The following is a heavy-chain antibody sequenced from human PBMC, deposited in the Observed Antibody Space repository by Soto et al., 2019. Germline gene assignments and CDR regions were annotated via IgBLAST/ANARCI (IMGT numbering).Heavy chain of an antibody. D-gene: IGHD2-15*01. CDR2: ISSSSYI. CDR3: ARDRGFLGLSWWASYYYYGMDV. Sequence: GGSLRLSCAASGFTFSSYSMNWVRQAPGKGLEWVSSISSSSYIYYADSVKGRFTISRDNAKNSLYLQMNSLRAEDTAVYYCARDRGFLGLSWWASYYYYGMDVWGQGTTVTVSS. CDR1: GFTFSSYS. V-gene: IGHV3-21*01. J-gene: IGHJ6*02.